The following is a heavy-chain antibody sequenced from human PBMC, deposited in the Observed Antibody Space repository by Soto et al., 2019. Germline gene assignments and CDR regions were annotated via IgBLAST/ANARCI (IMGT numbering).Heavy chain of an antibody. Sequence: ASVKVSCKASGYTFTSYYIHWVRQAPGQGLEWMGIINPSGGSTIYAQKFQGRVTMTRDTSTSTVYMELSSLRSEDTAVYYCARDRVAAPPDYWGQGTLVTVSS. CDR3: ARDRVAAPPDY. D-gene: IGHD6-6*01. V-gene: IGHV1-46*01. J-gene: IGHJ4*02. CDR1: GYTFTSYY. CDR2: INPSGGST.